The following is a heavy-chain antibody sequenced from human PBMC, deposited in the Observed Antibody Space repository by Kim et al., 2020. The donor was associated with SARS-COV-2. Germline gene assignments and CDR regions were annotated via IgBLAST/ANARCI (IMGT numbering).Heavy chain of an antibody. CDR3: ARGARGLGAFDY. D-gene: IGHD6-25*01. CDR1: GGSFSGYY. V-gene: IGHV4-34*01. Sequence: SETLSLTCAVYGGSFSGYYWSWIRQPPGKGLEWIGEINHSGSTNYNPSLKSRVTISVDTSKNQFSLKLSSVTAADTAVYYCARGARGLGAFDYWGQGTLVTVYS. J-gene: IGHJ4*02. CDR2: INHSGST.